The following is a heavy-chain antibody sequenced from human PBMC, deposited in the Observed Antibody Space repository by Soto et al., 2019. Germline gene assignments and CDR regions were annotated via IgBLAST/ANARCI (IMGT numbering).Heavy chain of an antibody. CDR1: GYTFTRYY. V-gene: IGHV1-46*01. CDR2: INPSGGST. CDR3: AREEPIATPGTPYYYGMDV. J-gene: IGHJ6*02. D-gene: IGHD6-13*01. Sequence: ASVKVSCKASGYTFTRYYMHWVRQAPGQGTEWMGIINPSGGSTSYAQKFQGRVTMTRDTSTSTVYMELSSLRSEDTAVYYCAREEPIATPGTPYYYGMDVWSQETTATASS.